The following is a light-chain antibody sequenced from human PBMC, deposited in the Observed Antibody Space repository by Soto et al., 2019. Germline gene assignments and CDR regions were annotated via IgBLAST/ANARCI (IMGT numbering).Light chain of an antibody. CDR1: QSISTW. CDR2: DAS. V-gene: IGKV1-5*01. Sequence: DIQMTQSPSTLSASVGDRVTITCRASQSISTWLAWYQQKPGKAPELLIYDASSLESGVPSRFRGGGSFREFTLTISSLQPDDFATYYCQQYNSYSLWTLGQRPKVHIK. CDR3: QQYNSYSLWT. J-gene: IGKJ1*01.